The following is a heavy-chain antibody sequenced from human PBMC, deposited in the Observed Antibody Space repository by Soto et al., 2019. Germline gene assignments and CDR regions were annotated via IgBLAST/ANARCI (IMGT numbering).Heavy chain of an antibody. CDR1: GYTLTELS. Sequence: GASVKVSCKVSGYTLTELSMHWVRQAPGKGLEWMGGFDPEDGETIYAQKFQGRVTMTEDTSTDTAYMELSSLRSEDTAVYYCATNFYDSSEDYYYYYGMDVWGQGTTVTVSS. D-gene: IGHD3-22*01. CDR3: ATNFYDSSEDYYYYYGMDV. V-gene: IGHV1-24*01. CDR2: FDPEDGET. J-gene: IGHJ6*02.